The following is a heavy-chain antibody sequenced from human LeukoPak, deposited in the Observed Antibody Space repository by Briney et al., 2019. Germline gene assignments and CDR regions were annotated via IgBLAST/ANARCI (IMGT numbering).Heavy chain of an antibody. CDR2: ISGSGGST. D-gene: IGHD6-19*01. J-gene: IGHJ4*02. CDR3: AKTTAGYSSGRYPGWPVDY. Sequence: GGSPRLSCAASGFTFGSYAMYWVRQAPGKGLEWVSGISGSGGSTFYADSVKGRFTISRDNSENTVYLQMNSLRADDTAVYYCAKTTAGYSSGRYPGWPVDYWGQGTLVTVSS. CDR1: GFTFGSYA. V-gene: IGHV3-23*01.